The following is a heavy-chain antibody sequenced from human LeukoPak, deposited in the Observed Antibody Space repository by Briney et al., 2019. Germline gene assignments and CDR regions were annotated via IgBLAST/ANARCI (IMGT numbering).Heavy chain of an antibody. CDR2: ISAYNGNT. CDR1: GYTFTSYG. Sequence: ASVKVSCKASGYTFTSYGISWVRQAPGQGLEWMGWISAYNGNTNYAQKLQGRVTMTTDTSTSTAYMELRSLRSDDTAVYYCARDYDFWSGYPDYYYYYMDVWGKGTTVTVSS. J-gene: IGHJ6*03. D-gene: IGHD3-3*01. CDR3: ARDYDFWSGYPDYYYYYMDV. V-gene: IGHV1-18*01.